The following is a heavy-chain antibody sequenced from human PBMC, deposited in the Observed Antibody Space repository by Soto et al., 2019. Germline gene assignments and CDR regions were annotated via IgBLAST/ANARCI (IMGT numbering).Heavy chain of an antibody. Sequence: PSETLSLTCTVSGDSISTFYWGWMRQSPEKELEWIGYVYYTGSTNYNPSLKSRVTITVDRSKNQFSLKLTSANAADTAVYYCARGRTVRNYADDSSDYFYFFDYWGQGTQVTVSS. J-gene: IGHJ4*02. CDR2: VYYTGST. CDR3: ARGRTVRNYADDSSDYFYFFDY. V-gene: IGHV4-59*01. CDR1: GDSISTFY. D-gene: IGHD3-22*01.